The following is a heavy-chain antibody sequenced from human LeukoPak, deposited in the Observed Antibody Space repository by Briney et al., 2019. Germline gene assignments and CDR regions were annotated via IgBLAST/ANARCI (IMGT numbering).Heavy chain of an antibody. CDR1: GFSFSTYW. CDR3: ASDPGSSSFDL. D-gene: IGHD6-13*01. J-gene: IGHJ4*02. CDR2: INQDASVR. Sequence: GGSLRLSCAASGFSFSTYWMSWVRQTPEKGLEFVANINQDASVRNYMDSLKGRCTISRDNAKKSVYLEINSLRADDTAVYYCASDPGSSSFDLWGQGALVTVSS. V-gene: IGHV3-7*01.